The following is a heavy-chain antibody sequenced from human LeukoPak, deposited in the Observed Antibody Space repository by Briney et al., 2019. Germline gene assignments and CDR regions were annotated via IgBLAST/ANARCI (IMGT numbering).Heavy chain of an antibody. V-gene: IGHV1-8*01. D-gene: IGHD5-18*01. Sequence: GASVRVSCMASGYTFTSYDINWVRQAPGQGLEWMGWMNPNSGKAGDAQNVQGRVTMTRNNSITTAYMEQSSSRSEDTAVYYCGRSYGYACYYYGLCVWGQGTTVTVSS. J-gene: IGHJ6*01. CDR1: GYTFTSYD. CDR3: GRSYGYACYYYGLCV. CDR2: MNPNSGKA.